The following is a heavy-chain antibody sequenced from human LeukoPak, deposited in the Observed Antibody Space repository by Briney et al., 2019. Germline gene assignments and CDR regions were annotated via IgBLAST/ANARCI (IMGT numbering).Heavy chain of an antibody. CDR3: ARNVKGYCTSTTCHHAFDI. CDR2: IYSDDST. D-gene: IGHD2-2*01. V-gene: IGHV3-53*01. CDR1: GFTVSSHY. Sequence: GGSLRLSCAASGFTVSSHYMSWVRQAPGKGLEWVSFIYSDDSTYYADSVKGRFIVSRDNSKNTLFLQMNSLRDEDTAVYYCARNVKGYCTSTTCHHAFDIWGQGTMVAVSS. J-gene: IGHJ3*02.